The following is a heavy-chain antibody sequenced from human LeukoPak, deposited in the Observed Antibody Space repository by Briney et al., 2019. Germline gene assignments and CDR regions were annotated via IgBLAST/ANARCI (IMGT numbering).Heavy chain of an antibody. CDR3: ARTSWGLASGWSKAWFDP. D-gene: IGHD6-19*01. CDR2: INPNSGGT. J-gene: IGHJ5*02. CDR1: GYTFTGYY. Sequence: GASVKVSCKASGYTFTGYYMHWVRQAPGQGLEWMGWINPNSGGTNYAQKFQGRVTMTRDASISTAYMELSRLRSDDTAVYYCARTSWGLASGWSKAWFDPWGQGTLVTVSS. V-gene: IGHV1-2*02.